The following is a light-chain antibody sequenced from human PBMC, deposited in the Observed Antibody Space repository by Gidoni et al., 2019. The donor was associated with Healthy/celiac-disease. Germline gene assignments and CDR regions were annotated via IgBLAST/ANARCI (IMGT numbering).Light chain of an antibody. J-gene: IGLJ3*02. CDR2: EVS. CDR1: SSDVGGYND. Sequence: QSALTQPPSASGSPGQSVPISCTGTSSDVGGYNDVSWFQQLPGKAPKLLIYEVSKRPARVPDRLSGSKSGNSASLTVSGLQAEDEADYYCSSYAGSNDWVFGGGTKLTVL. CDR3: SSYAGSNDWV. V-gene: IGLV2-8*01.